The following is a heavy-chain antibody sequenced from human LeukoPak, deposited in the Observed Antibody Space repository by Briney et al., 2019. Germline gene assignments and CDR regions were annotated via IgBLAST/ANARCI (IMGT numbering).Heavy chain of an antibody. V-gene: IGHV1-18*01. J-gene: IGHJ4*01. Sequence: HGASVKVSCKASGHTFSTTYINWVRQAPGQGLEWMGRISAYNGKTSYAQKFQGRVTMTTDSSTTTAYMDLASLRSDDTAVYYCARGGTYYPCIDYWGQGTLVTVSS. D-gene: IGHD1-26*01. CDR2: ISAYNGKT. CDR3: ARGGTYYPCIDY. CDR1: GHTFSTTY.